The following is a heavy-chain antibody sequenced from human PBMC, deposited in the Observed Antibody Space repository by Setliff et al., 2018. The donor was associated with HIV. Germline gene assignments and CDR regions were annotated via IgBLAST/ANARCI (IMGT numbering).Heavy chain of an antibody. V-gene: IGHV4-39*01. CDR3: ARQTWEYYDTLTGYYRSPKNFDS. CDR2: ISYTGST. CDR1: GGSISSYY. Sequence: SETLSLTCTVSGGSISSYYWSWIRQPPGKGLEWIGTISYTGSTYYDPSLKSRVTISLDTSKNQFFLKLSSVTAPDTAIYYCARQTWEYYDTLTGYYRSPKNFDSWGQGTLVTSPQ. D-gene: IGHD3-9*01. J-gene: IGHJ4*02.